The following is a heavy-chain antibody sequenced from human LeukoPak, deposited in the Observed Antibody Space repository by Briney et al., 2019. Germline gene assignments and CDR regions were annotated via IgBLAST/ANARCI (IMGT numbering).Heavy chain of an antibody. D-gene: IGHD3-10*01. CDR1: GASFSGYY. CDR3: ASPGSGSYYRNYYYGMDV. V-gene: IGHV4-34*01. CDR2: LNHSGST. J-gene: IGHJ6*04. Sequence: PSETLSLTCAVYGASFSGYYWSWIRQPPGKGLEGIGELNHSGSTNYNPSLKSRVTISVDTSKNQFSLKLSSVTAADTAVYYCASPGSGSYYRNYYYGMDVWGKGTTVTVSS.